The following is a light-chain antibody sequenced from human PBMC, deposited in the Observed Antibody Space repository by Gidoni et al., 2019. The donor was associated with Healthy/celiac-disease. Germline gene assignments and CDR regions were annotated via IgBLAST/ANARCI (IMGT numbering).Light chain of an antibody. CDR1: QSISSS. Sequence: DIQMTQSPSSLSASVGDRVTITCRASQSISSSLNWYQQKPGKAPKLLIYAASSLQSGVPSRFSGSSSGTDFTLTLSSLQPEDFAPYYFQPSYSFGGGTKVEIK. J-gene: IGKJ4*01. V-gene: IGKV1-39*01. CDR2: AAS. CDR3: QPSYS.